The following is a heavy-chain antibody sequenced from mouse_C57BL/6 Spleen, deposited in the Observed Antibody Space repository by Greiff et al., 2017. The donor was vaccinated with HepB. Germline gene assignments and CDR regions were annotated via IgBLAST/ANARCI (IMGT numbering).Heavy chain of an antibody. CDR3: ARKGLYGYDDAMDY. D-gene: IGHD2-2*01. V-gene: IGHV2-2*01. CDR1: GFSLTSYG. Sequence: VQRVESGPGLVQPSQSLSITCTVSGFSLTSYGVHWVRQSPGKGLEWLGVIWSGGSTDYNAAFISRLSISKDNSKSQVFFKMNSLQADDTAIYYCARKGLYGYDDAMDYWGQGTSVTVSS. CDR2: IWSGGST. J-gene: IGHJ4*01.